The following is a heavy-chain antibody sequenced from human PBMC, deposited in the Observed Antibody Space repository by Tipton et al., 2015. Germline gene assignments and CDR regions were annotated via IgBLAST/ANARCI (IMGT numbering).Heavy chain of an antibody. CDR2: ISHSGNT. V-gene: IGHV4-38-2*01. J-gene: IGHJ4*02. CDR3: ARHKDSGTYPLDY. D-gene: IGHD3-10*01. Sequence: LRLSCAVSAYSISSDYYWGWIRQPPGKGLEWIGSISHSGNTYYNPSLKSRVSMSVDTSKNQISLKLTSATAADTAIYYCARHKDSGTYPLDYWGQGTLVTVSS. CDR1: AYSISSDYY.